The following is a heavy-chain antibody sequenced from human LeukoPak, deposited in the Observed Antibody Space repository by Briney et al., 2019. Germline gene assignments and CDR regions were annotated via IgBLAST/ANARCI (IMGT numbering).Heavy chain of an antibody. Sequence: SETLSLTCTVSGGSISSYYWSWIRQPPGKGLEWIGYIYYSGSTNYNPSLKSRVTISVDTSKNQFSRKLSSVTAADTAVYYCARWPSLYYFDYWGQGTLVTVSS. CDR3: ARWPSLYYFDY. V-gene: IGHV4-59*08. CDR1: GGSISSYY. CDR2: IYYSGST. J-gene: IGHJ4*02.